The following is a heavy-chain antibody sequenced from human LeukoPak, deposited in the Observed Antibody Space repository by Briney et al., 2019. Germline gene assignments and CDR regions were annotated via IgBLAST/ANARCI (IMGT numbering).Heavy chain of an antibody. D-gene: IGHD5-24*01. CDR2: IYTAGST. CDR1: GGPISSATRY. CDR3: ASSKHMAALGLEY. Sequence: KSSETLSLTCTVSGGPISSATRYWSWIRQPAGKGLEWIGRIYTAGSTDYNPSLRSRVTISVDTSKNQFSLNLTSVTAADTAVYYCASSKHMAALGLEYWGQGTLVTVSS. J-gene: IGHJ4*02. V-gene: IGHV4-61*02.